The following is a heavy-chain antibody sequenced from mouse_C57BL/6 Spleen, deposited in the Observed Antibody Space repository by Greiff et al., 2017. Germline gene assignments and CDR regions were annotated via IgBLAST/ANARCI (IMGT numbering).Heavy chain of an antibody. CDR1: GFTFSDYY. J-gene: IGHJ1*03. V-gene: IGHV5-16*01. CDR3: ARLITTVVERYFDV. Sequence: DVHLVESEGGLVQPGSSMKLSCTASGFTFSDYYMAWVRQVPEKGLEWVANINSDGSSTYYLDSLKSRFIISRDTAKNILYLQMSSLKSEDTATYYCARLITTVVERYFDVWGTGTTVTVSS. CDR2: INSDGSST. D-gene: IGHD1-1*01.